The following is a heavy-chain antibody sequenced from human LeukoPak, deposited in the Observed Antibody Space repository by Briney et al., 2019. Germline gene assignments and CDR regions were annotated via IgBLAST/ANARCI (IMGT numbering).Heavy chain of an antibody. D-gene: IGHD6-19*01. CDR1: GYSISSGYY. CDR3: ARAPYSSGWHVDY. V-gene: IGHV4-38-2*01. CDR2: IYHSGST. Sequence: SETLSLTCAVSGYSISSGYYWGWIRQPPGKGLEWIGSIYHSGSTYYNPSLKSRVTISVDTSKNQFSLKLSSVTAADTAVYHCARAPYSSGWHVDYWGQGTLVTVSS. J-gene: IGHJ4*02.